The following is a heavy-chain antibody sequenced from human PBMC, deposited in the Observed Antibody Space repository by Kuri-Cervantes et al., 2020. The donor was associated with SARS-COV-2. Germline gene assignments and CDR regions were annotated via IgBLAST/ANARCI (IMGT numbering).Heavy chain of an antibody. D-gene: IGHD2-15*01. J-gene: IGHJ4*02. CDR2: IKQDGSEK. CDR3: AKEGYCSGCNCYSN. Sequence: GESLKISCAASGFTFGSYWMSWVRQAQGKGLEWVANIKQDGSEKYYVDSVKGRLTISRDNAKNSLYLQMNSLRAEDTAVYYCAKEGYCSGCNCYSNWGQGTPVTVSS. CDR1: GFTFGSYW. V-gene: IGHV3-7*03.